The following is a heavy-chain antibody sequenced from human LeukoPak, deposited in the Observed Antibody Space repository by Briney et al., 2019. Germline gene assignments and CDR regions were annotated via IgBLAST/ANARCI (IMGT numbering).Heavy chain of an antibody. D-gene: IGHD3-3*01. Sequence: SETLSLTCTVSGGSISSYYWSWIWQPAGKGLEWIGRIYTSGSTNYNPSLKSRVTMSVDTSKNQFSLKLSSVTAADTAVYYCARERSGRPDGGFDYWGQGTLVTVSS. V-gene: IGHV4-4*07. CDR2: IYTSGST. J-gene: IGHJ4*02. CDR3: ARERSGRPDGGFDY. CDR1: GGSISSYY.